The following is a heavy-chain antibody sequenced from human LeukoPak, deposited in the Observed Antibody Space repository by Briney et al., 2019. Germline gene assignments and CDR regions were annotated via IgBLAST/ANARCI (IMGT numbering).Heavy chain of an antibody. Sequence: SETLFLTCTVSGGYTSSYYWSWIRQPPGKGLEWIGYIYYSGTNNYNPSLKSRVTISVDTSKNQFSLKLNSVTAADTAVYYCAREKVAYCGGDSWCHAFDIWGQGTMVTVSS. J-gene: IGHJ3*02. CDR1: GGYTSSYY. V-gene: IGHV4-59*01. D-gene: IGHD2-21*02. CDR3: AREKVAYCGGDSWCHAFDI. CDR2: IYYSGTN.